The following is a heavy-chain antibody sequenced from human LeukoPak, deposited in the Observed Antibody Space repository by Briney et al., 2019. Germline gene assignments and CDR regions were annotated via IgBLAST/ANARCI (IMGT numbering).Heavy chain of an antibody. J-gene: IGHJ4*02. D-gene: IGHD4-11*01. CDR1: GYTLTRYF. CDR3: AREELYSNYVAIDY. CDR2: INPNGGST. V-gene: IGHV1-46*01. Sequence: ASVNVSCKASGYTLTRYFIHWVRQAPGQGLEWMGIINPNGGSTSYPQKFQGRVTMTRDTSTNTVYMELSSLKSEDTAVYYCAREELYSNYVAIDYWGQGTLVTVSS.